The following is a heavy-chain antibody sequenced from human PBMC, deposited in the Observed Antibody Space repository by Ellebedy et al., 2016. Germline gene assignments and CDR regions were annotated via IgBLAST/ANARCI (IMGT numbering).Heavy chain of an antibody. CDR2: ITWSGGSI. D-gene: IGHD2-21*01. J-gene: IGHJ6*03. Sequence: GGSLRLXXAASGFTFGNFAMHWVRQVPGKGLEWVSGITWSGGSIDQADSVEGRFTISRDNGKNSLYLQMNSLRPEDTALYYCAKDYSSVSYYYMDVWGKGTTVIVSS. CDR3: AKDYSSVSYYYMDV. CDR1: GFTFGNFA. V-gene: IGHV3-9*01.